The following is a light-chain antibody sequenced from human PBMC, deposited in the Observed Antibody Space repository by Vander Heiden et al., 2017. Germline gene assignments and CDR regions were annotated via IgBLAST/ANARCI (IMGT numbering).Light chain of an antibody. Sequence: SYVLPQPPSVSVAPGPTARIPCGGNNIGSKSVHGYQQKTGQAPVLVVYDDSDRPSGITERFSGANSGNTATLTISRVEAGEEADDYWQVWDSSSDHVVFGGGTKLTVL. CDR3: QVWDSSSDHVV. CDR1: NIGSKS. CDR2: DDS. V-gene: IGLV3-21*02. J-gene: IGLJ2*01.